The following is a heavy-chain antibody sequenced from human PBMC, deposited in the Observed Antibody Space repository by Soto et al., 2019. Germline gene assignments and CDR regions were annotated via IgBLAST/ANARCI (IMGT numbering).Heavy chain of an antibody. D-gene: IGHD6-13*01. CDR1: GGSFSGYD. J-gene: IGHJ6*02. CDR2: INHSGST. CDR3: ARATHIAAAGTSRYYGMDV. Sequence: PSETLSLTCAVYGGSFSGYDWTWIRQPPGTGLEWIGEINHSGSTNYNPSLKSRVTISVDTSKNQFSLKLSSVTAADTAVYYCARATHIAAAGTSRYYGMDVWGQGTTVT. V-gene: IGHV4-34*01.